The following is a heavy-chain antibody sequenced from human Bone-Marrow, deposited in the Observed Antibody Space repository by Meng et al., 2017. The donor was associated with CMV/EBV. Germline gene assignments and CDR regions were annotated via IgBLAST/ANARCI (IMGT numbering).Heavy chain of an antibody. CDR3: SRGFVVAPPSINSEIVSGYGMDV. J-gene: IGHJ6*02. V-gene: IGHV1-69*13. Sequence: SVKVSCKASGGTFNSYTFHWVRQAPGQGLEWMGGIIPVFDIPRYAQKFQGRVTISSDEATSTAFMEVSRLRSEDAAVYYCSRGFVVAPPSINSEIVSGYGMDVWGQGTTVTVSS. CDR2: IIPVFDIP. D-gene: IGHD2-2*02. CDR1: GGTFNSYT.